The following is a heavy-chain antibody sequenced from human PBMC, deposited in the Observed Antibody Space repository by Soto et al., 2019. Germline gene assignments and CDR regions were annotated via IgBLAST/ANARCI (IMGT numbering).Heavy chain of an antibody. V-gene: IGHV4-39*01. CDR2: MYYNGSP. CDR3: ARRRYSYGNEVFDY. Sequence: QLQLQESGPGLVKPSETLSLTCTVSGGSISRSSYYWGWNRQSPGKGLEWIGSMYYNGSPYYNPSLKSRVTISVDTSKNQFSLKLSSVTAADTAVYYCARRRYSYGNEVFDYWGQGTLVTVSS. CDR1: GGSISRSSYY. D-gene: IGHD5-18*01. J-gene: IGHJ4*02.